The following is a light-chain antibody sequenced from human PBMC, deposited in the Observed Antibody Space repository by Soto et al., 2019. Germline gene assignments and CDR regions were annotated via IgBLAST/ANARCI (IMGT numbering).Light chain of an antibody. CDR1: QSLSSW. J-gene: IGKJ1*01. V-gene: IGKV1-5*03. CDR2: KAS. CDR3: QQYNNYPWT. Sequence: DIQMTQSPSTLSASVGDRVTITCRASQSLSSWLAWYQQKPGKAPKLLIYKASSLESGVPSRFSGSGSGTEFTLNISSLQPDDFATYNCQQYNNYPWTFGQGTKVEIK.